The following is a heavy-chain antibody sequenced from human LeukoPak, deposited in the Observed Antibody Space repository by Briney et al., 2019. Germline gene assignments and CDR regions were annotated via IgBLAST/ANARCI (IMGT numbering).Heavy chain of an antibody. V-gene: IGHV1-69*13. Sequence: ASVKVSCKASGYTFTDYYMHWVRQAPGQGLEWMGGIIPIFGTANYAQKFQGRVTITADESTSTAYMELSSLRSEDTAVYYCARDHEGSSGWYGGLDYWGQGTLVTVSS. CDR2: IIPIFGTA. J-gene: IGHJ4*02. CDR1: GYTFTDYY. CDR3: ARDHEGSSGWYGGLDY. D-gene: IGHD6-19*01.